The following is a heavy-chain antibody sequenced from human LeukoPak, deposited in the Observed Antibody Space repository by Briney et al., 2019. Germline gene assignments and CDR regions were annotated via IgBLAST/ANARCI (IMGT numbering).Heavy chain of an antibody. CDR3: TRERAYDILTGMEDAFDI. Sequence: IPSETLSLTCTVSGGSISSYYWSWIRQPPGKGLEWIGYIYYSGSTNYNPSLKSRVTISVDTSKNQFSLKLSSVTAADTAVYYCTRERAYDILTGMEDAFDIWGQGTMVTVSS. CDR1: GGSISSYY. J-gene: IGHJ3*02. D-gene: IGHD3-9*01. CDR2: IYYSGST. V-gene: IGHV4-59*01.